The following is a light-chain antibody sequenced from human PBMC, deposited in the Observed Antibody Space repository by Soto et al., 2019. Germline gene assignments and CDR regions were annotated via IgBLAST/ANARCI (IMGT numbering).Light chain of an antibody. J-gene: IGKJ1*01. CDR2: GAS. CDR3: QQYGSSPTWT. V-gene: IGKV3-20*01. CDR1: QSVSSN. Sequence: EKVMTQSPATLSVSPGERATLSCRASQSVSSNLALYQQKPGQAPRLLIYGASTRATGIPDRFSGSGSGTDFTLTISRLEPEDSAVYYCQQYGSSPTWTFGQGTKVDIK.